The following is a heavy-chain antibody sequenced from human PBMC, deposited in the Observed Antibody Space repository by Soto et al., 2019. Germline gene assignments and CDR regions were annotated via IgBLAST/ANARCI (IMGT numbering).Heavy chain of an antibody. CDR2: IYPGDSDT. J-gene: IGHJ3*02. CDR3: ATTRGLTGEGLDAFDI. V-gene: IGHV5-51*01. Sequence: GESLKISCKGSGYSFTSYWIGWVRQMPGKGLEWMGIIYPGDSDTRYSPSFQGQVTISADKSISTAYLQWSSLKASDTAMYYCATTRGLTGEGLDAFDIWGQGTMVTVSS. D-gene: IGHD7-27*01. CDR1: GYSFTSYW.